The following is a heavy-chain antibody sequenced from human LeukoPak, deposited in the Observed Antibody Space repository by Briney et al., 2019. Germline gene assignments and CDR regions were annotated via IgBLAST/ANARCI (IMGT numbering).Heavy chain of an antibody. J-gene: IGHJ4*02. Sequence: SETLSLTCTVSGGSISSSSYYWGWIRQPPGKGLEWIGSIYYSGSTYYNPSLKSRVTISVDTSENQFSLKLSSVTAADTAVYYCASYYYDSSGYGYFDYWGQGTLVTVSS. D-gene: IGHD3-22*01. CDR2: IYYSGST. CDR1: GGSISSSSYY. V-gene: IGHV4-39*01. CDR3: ASYYYDSSGYGYFDY.